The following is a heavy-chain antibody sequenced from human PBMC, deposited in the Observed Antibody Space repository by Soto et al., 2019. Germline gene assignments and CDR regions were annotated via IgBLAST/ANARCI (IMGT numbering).Heavy chain of an antibody. CDR3: ARAEYSSSAVFDY. Sequence: SETLSLTCTVSGGSISSYYWSWIRQPPGKGLEWIGYIYYSGSTNYNPSLKSRVTISVDTSKNQFSLKLSSVTAADTAVYYCARAEYSSSAVFDYWGQGTLVTVSS. CDR1: GGSISSYY. D-gene: IGHD6-6*01. V-gene: IGHV4-59*01. J-gene: IGHJ4*02. CDR2: IYYSGST.